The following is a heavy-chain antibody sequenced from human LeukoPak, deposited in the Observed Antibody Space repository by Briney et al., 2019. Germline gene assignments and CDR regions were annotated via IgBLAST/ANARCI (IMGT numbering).Heavy chain of an antibody. D-gene: IGHD2-15*01. J-gene: IGHJ6*02. CDR3: ATSNPRYCSGGSCYPFPIPGSDV. CDR1: GFTFSSYA. CDR2: ISGSGGST. Sequence: QYGESLKISCAASGFTFSSYAMSWVRQAPGKGLEWVSAISGSGGSTYYADSVKGRFTISRDNSKNTLYLQMNSLRAEDTAVYYCATSNPRYCSGGSCYPFPIPGSDVWGQGTTVTVSS. V-gene: IGHV3-23*01.